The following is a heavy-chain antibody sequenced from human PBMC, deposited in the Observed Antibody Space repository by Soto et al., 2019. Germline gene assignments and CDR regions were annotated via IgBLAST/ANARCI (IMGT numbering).Heavy chain of an antibody. Sequence: GGSLRLSCAASGFTFSSYGMHWVRQAPGKGLEWVAVISYDGSNKYYADSVKGRFTISRDNSKNTLYLQMNSLRAEDTAVYYCAKEGPSLSYYMYVWGNWTTVTVSS. V-gene: IGHV3-30*18. CDR1: GFTFSSYG. J-gene: IGHJ6*03. CDR3: AKEGPSLSYYMYV. CDR2: ISYDGSNK.